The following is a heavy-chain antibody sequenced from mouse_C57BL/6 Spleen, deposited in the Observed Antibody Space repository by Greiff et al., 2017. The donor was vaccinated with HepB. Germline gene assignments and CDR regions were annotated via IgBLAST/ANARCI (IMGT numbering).Heavy chain of an antibody. CDR3: ARGTMVTPFAY. CDR2: ISDGGSYT. V-gene: IGHV5-4*03. Sequence: EVMLVESGGGLVKPGGSLKLSCAASGFTFSSYAMSWVRQTPEKRLEWVATISDGGSYTYYPDNVKGRFTISRDNAKNNLYLQMSHLKSEDKAMYYCARGTMVTPFAYWGQGTLVTVSA. CDR1: GFTFSSYA. J-gene: IGHJ3*01. D-gene: IGHD2-2*01.